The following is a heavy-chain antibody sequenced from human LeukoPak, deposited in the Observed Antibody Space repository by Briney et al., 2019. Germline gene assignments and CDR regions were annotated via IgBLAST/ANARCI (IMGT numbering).Heavy chain of an antibody. CDR3: ARVPHYSDSGSLNYFDY. CDR1: GGSISSGDYY. CDR2: IYYSGST. D-gene: IGHD3-10*01. J-gene: IGHJ4*02. V-gene: IGHV4-30-4*01. Sequence: PSQTLSLTCTVSGGSISSGDYYWSWIRQPPGKGLEWIGYIYYSGSTYYNPSLQSRVTISVDTSKNQFSLKLSSVTAADTAVYYCARVPHYSDSGSLNYFDYWGQGTLVAVSS.